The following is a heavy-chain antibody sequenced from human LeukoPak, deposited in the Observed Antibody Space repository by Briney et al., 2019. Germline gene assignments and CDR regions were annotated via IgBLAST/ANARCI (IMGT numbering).Heavy chain of an antibody. CDR1: GFTFSSYW. CDR3: ARAADSSGYYDY. CDR2: INSDGSST. J-gene: IGHJ4*02. Sequence: GGSLRLSCAASGFTFSSYWMHWVRHAPGKGLAWVSRINSDGSSTSYADSVKGRFTTSRDNAKNTLYLQMNSLRAEDTAVYYCARAADSSGYYDYWGQGTLVTVSS. V-gene: IGHV3-74*01. D-gene: IGHD3-22*01.